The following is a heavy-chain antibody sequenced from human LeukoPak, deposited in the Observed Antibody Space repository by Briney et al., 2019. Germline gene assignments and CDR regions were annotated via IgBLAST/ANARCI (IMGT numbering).Heavy chain of an antibody. J-gene: IGHJ4*02. Sequence: GGSLRLSCAASGFTFSSYAMHWVRQAPGKGLEWVAVISYDGSNKYYADSVKGRFTISRDTSKNTLYLQMNSLRAEDTAVYFCAGRHCSGGGCYFAGADPFDYWGQGTLVTVSS. CDR2: ISYDGSNK. V-gene: IGHV3-30*14. D-gene: IGHD2-15*01. CDR3: AGRHCSGGGCYFAGADPFDY. CDR1: GFTFSSYA.